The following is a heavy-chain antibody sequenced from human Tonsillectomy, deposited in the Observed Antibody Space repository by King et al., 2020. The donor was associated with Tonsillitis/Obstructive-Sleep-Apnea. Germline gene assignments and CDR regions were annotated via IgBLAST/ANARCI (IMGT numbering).Heavy chain of an antibody. D-gene: IGHD2-2*01. CDR1: GYSFTSYW. CDR3: ARHRLSTRSDCKEVEGWFDP. CDR2: IYPGDSDT. Sequence: VQLVQSGAEVKKPGESLKISCKGSGYSFTSYWIGWVRQMPGKGLEWMGNIYPGDSDTRYSPSFQGQVTISADKSISTAYLQWSSLKASDTAMYYCARHRLSTRSDCKEVEGWFDPWGQGTLVTVSS. J-gene: IGHJ5*02. V-gene: IGHV5-51*01.